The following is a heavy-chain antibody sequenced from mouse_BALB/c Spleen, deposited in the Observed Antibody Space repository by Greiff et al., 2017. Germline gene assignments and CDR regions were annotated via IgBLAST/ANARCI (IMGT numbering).Heavy chain of an antibody. Sequence: VQLQESGPGLVAPSQSLSITCTVSGFSLTSYGVHWVRQPPGKGLEWLGVIWAGGSTNYNSALMSRLSISKDNSKSQVFLKMNSLQTDDAAMYYCASLYYYEAMDYWGQGTSVTASS. D-gene: IGHD1-1*01. CDR3: ASLYYYEAMDY. CDR2: IWAGGST. CDR1: GFSLTSYG. V-gene: IGHV2-9*02. J-gene: IGHJ4*01.